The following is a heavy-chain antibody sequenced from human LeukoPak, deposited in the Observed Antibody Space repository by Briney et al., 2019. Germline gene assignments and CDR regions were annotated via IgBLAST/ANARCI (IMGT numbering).Heavy chain of an antibody. V-gene: IGHV4-59*08. CDR1: GDSLSSYH. J-gene: IGHJ4*02. CDR3: ARRGPPWWDY. Sequence: PSGTLSLTCTVSGDSLSSYHWNWIRQPPGKGLEWIGYIYYSGTTNQNPSLNYNPSLKSRVTISADTSKNQFSLKLSSVTAADTAVYFCARRGPPWWDYWGPGTLVTVSS. D-gene: IGHD2-15*01. CDR2: IYYSGTTNQNPSL.